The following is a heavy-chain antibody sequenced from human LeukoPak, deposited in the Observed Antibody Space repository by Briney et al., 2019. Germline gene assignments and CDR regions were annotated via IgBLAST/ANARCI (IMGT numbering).Heavy chain of an antibody. CDR3: ARDLREWGYDCSYYYMDV. V-gene: IGHV6-1*01. CDR2: TYYRSKWYN. J-gene: IGHJ6*03. Sequence: SQTLSLTCAISGDSVSSNSAAWNWIRQSPSRGLEWLGRTYYRSKWYNDYAVSVKSRITINPDTSKNQFSLQLNSVTPEDTAVYYCARDLREWGYDCSYYYMDVWGKGTTVTVSS. D-gene: IGHD5-12*01. CDR1: GDSVSSNSAA.